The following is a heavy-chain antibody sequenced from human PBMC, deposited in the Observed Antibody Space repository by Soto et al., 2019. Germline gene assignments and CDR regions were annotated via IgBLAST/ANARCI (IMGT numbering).Heavy chain of an antibody. Sequence: GASVKVSCKASGGTFSSYAISWVRQAPGQGLEWMGGIIPIFGTANYAQKFQGRVTITADESTSTAYMELSSLRSEDTAVYYCATRSPIYCSGGSCPRDYYYYGMDVWGQGTTVTVSS. D-gene: IGHD2-15*01. V-gene: IGHV1-69*13. CDR1: GGTFSSYA. CDR3: ATRSPIYCSGGSCPRDYYYYGMDV. J-gene: IGHJ6*02. CDR2: IIPIFGTA.